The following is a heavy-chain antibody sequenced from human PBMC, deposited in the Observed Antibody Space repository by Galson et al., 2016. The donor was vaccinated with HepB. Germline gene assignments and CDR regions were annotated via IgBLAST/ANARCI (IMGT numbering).Heavy chain of an antibody. V-gene: IGHV4-39*01. CDR1: GGSISSSSKY. CDR3: AIHYDILTGWFDP. D-gene: IGHD3-9*01. J-gene: IGHJ5*02. CDR2: IYYSGST. Sequence: TVSGGSISSSSKYWGWIRQPPGKGLEWIGNIYYSGSTYYNPSLKSRVTISVDTSKNQFSLKLSSVTSADTAVYYCAIHYDILTGWFDPWGQGTLVPVSS.